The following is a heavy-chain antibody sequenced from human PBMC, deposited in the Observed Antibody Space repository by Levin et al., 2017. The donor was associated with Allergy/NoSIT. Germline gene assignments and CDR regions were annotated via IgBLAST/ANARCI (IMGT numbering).Heavy chain of an antibody. CDR3: ARATNTPYRIEVDWYFDL. Sequence: SETLSLTCAVYGGSFSGYYWSWIRQPPGKGLEWIGEINHSGSTNYNPSLKSRVTISVDTSKNQFSLKLSSVTAADTAVYYCARATNTPYRIEVDWYFDLWGRGTLVTVSS. CDR2: INHSGST. V-gene: IGHV4-34*01. D-gene: IGHD2-15*01. J-gene: IGHJ2*01. CDR1: GGSFSGYY.